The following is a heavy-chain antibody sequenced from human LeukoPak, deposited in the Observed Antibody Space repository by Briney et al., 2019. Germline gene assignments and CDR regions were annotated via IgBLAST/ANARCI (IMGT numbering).Heavy chain of an antibody. J-gene: IGHJ4*02. Sequence: PGGSLRLSCAASGFTFTSYGMSWVRQAPGKVLEWVSAISGSGGSTYYADSVKGRFTISRDNSKNSLYLQMNSLRAEDTALYYCARDRDYYDSSGYYLDYWGQGTLVTVSS. CDR3: ARDRDYYDSSGYYLDY. CDR2: ISGSGGST. CDR1: GFTFTSYG. V-gene: IGHV3-23*01. D-gene: IGHD3-22*01.